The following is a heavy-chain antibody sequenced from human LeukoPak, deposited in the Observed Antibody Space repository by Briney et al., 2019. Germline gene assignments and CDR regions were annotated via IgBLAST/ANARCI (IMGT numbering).Heavy chain of an antibody. CDR3: AKKSSSWAFDY. J-gene: IGHJ4*02. CDR2: ISYDGSNK. Sequence: GGSLRLSCAASGFTFSSYALHWVRQAPGKGLEWVAVISYDGSNKYYADSVKGRFTISRDNSKNTLYLQMNSLRAEDTAVYYCAKKSSSWAFDYWGQGTLVTVSS. V-gene: IGHV3-30*04. CDR1: GFTFSSYA. D-gene: IGHD6-6*01.